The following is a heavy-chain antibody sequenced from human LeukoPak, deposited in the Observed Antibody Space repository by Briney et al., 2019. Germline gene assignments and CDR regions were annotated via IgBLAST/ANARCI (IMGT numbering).Heavy chain of an antibody. J-gene: IGHJ4*02. V-gene: IGHV3-9*01. CDR1: GFTFDDYA. CDR3: AKARPGPYSPINYLDY. Sequence: PGGSLRLSCAASGFTFDDYAMHWVRQAPGKGLEWVSGISWNSGSIGYADSVKGRFTISRDNAKNSLYLQMNSLRAEDTALYYCAKARPGPYSPINYLDYWGQGTLVTVSS. CDR2: ISWNSGSI. D-gene: IGHD1-14*01.